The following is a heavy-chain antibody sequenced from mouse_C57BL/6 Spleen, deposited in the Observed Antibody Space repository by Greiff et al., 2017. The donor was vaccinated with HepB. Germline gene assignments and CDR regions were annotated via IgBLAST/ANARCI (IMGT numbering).Heavy chain of an antibody. D-gene: IGHD2-2*01. CDR3: TTTMVTTGDWYFEV. J-gene: IGHJ1*03. Sequence: VQLQQSGAELVRPGASVTLSCKASGYTFTDYEMHWVKQTPVHGLEWIGAIDPETGGTAYNQKFKGKAILTADKSSSTAYMELRSLTSADSAVYYCTTTMVTTGDWYFEVWGTGTTVTVSS. V-gene: IGHV1-15*01. CDR1: GYTFTDYE. CDR2: IDPETGGT.